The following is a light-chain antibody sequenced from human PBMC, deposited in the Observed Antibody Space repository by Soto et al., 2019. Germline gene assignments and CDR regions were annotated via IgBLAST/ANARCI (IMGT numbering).Light chain of an antibody. J-gene: IGKJ1*01. V-gene: IGKV3-15*01. CDR3: QQYKTWPRT. Sequence: EIEMTQSPATLSVSPGERATLSCRASQTITNNLAWYQQKPGQAPRLLIYDTSTRATGIPARFSGSGSGTEFTLTISSLQSEDFAVYHCQQYKTWPRTFGQGTKVEI. CDR2: DTS. CDR1: QTITNN.